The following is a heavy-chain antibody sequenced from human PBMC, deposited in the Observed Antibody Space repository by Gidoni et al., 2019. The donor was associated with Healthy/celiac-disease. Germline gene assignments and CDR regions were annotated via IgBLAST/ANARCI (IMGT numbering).Heavy chain of an antibody. CDR1: GGSFSGYY. V-gene: IGHV4-34*01. CDR3: ARGGYCSSTSCYGRRYNWNYRAYYFDY. Sequence: QVQLQQWGAGLLKPSETLSLTCAVYGGSFSGYYWSWIRQPPGKGLEWIGEINHSGSTNYNPSLKSRVTISVDTSKNQFSLKLSSVTAADTAVYYCARGGYCSSTSCYGRRYNWNYRAYYFDYWGQGTLVTVSS. J-gene: IGHJ4*02. D-gene: IGHD2-2*01. CDR2: INHSGST.